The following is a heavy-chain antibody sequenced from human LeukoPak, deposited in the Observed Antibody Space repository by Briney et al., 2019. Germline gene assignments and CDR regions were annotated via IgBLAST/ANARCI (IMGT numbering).Heavy chain of an antibody. CDR3: ARDQGGVGY. CDR1: GLTVSSNY. V-gene: IGHV3-48*01. Sequence: GGSLRLSCAASGLTVSSNYMSWVRQAPGKGLEWVSYISSFSGTINYADSVKGRFTISRDNAKNSLYLQMNSLRAEDTAVYYCARDQGGVGYWGQGTLVTVSS. D-gene: IGHD3-16*01. CDR2: ISSFSGTI. J-gene: IGHJ4*02.